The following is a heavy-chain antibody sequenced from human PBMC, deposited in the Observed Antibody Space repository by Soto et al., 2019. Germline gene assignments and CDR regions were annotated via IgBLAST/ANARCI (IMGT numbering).Heavy chain of an antibody. CDR3: ARDSSWSMVRGFQALYYGMDV. CDR1: GGSISSGGYY. J-gene: IGHJ6*02. D-gene: IGHD3-10*01. CDR2: IYYSGST. V-gene: IGHV4-31*03. Sequence: SETLSLTCTVSGGSISSGGYYWSWIRQHPGKGLEWIGYIYYSGSTYYNPSLKSRVTISIDTSKNQFSLKLSSVTAADTAVDYCARDSSWSMVRGFQALYYGMDVWGQGTTVTVSS.